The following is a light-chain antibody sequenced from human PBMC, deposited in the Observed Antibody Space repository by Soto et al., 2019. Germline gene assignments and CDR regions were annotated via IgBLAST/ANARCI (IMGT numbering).Light chain of an antibody. CDR1: QGLVHSNGDTF. V-gene: IGKV2-30*02. J-gene: IGKJ2*01. Sequence: DVVMTQSPLSLPVTLGQPASISCRSSQGLVHSNGDTFLNWFHQRPGQSPRRLIYKVSDRDSGVPDRFNGSGSGSDFTLRISRVEAEDVGVYYCMQGTHWPYTVGQGTKLEIK. CDR2: KVS. CDR3: MQGTHWPYT.